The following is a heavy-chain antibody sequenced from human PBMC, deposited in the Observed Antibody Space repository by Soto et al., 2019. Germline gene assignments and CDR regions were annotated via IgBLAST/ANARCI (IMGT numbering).Heavy chain of an antibody. CDR1: GGTFNSYA. CDR2: IVPIFSTV. Sequence: QVQLVQSGAEVKKPGSSVKVSCKAPGGTFNSYAISWLRQAPGKGLEWMGGIVPIFSTVNYAEKFQDRVTITADESTSTAYMELGSLTSEDTAVYYCARDRGGAATYYFDYWGQGTLVTVSS. J-gene: IGHJ4*02. D-gene: IGHD2-15*01. CDR3: ARDRGGAATYYFDY. V-gene: IGHV1-69*01.